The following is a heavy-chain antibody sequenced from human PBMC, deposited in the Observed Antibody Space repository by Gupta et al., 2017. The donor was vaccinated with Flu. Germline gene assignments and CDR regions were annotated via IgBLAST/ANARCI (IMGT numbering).Heavy chain of an antibody. CDR1: RSSCY. CDR2: IFYTGST. Sequence: RSSCYWGWIRQPPGKGLEWIGSIFYTGSTSYSPSLKSRVTISVDTSKNQFSLKLSSVTAADTAVYYCARRGKTGYDNWFDPWGQGTLVTVSS. CDR3: ARRGKTGYDNWFDP. J-gene: IGHJ5*02. D-gene: IGHD3-9*01. V-gene: IGHV4-39*01.